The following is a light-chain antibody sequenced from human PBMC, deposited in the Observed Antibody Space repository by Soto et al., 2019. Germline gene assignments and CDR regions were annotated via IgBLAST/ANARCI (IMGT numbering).Light chain of an antibody. Sequence: QSALTQPASVSGSPGQSITISCTGASSDVGSYNYVSWYQQHPGKAPKLMLYEVSNRPSGVSYRFSGSKSGNAASLTISGLQAEDEADYYCSSRTTSSTLVFGGGTKLTVL. CDR3: SSRTTSSTLV. J-gene: IGLJ3*02. CDR2: EVS. CDR1: SSDVGSYNY. V-gene: IGLV2-14*01.